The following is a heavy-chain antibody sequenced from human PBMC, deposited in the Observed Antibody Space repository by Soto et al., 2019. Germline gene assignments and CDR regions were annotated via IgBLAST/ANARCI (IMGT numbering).Heavy chain of an antibody. CDR1: GYSFADYY. V-gene: IGHV1-2*02. CDR2: INPDSGGT. D-gene: IGHD4-17*01. CDR3: ARDQMTTVTINDYYGMDV. Sequence: GASVKVSCKASGYSFADYYMHWVRQAPGQGLEWMGWINPDSGGTNYAQKFQGRVTVTRDSSITTAYMELTGLRSDDTAVYYCARDQMTTVTINDYYGMDVWGQGTTVTVSS. J-gene: IGHJ6*02.